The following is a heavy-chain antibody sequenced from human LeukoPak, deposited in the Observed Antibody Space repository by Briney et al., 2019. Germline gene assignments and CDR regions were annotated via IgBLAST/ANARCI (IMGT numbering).Heavy chain of an antibody. D-gene: IGHD6-19*01. CDR2: IKQDGSEK. Sequence: GGSLRLSCAASGFTFSSYAMSWVRQAPGKGLEWVANIKQDGSEKYYVDSVKGRFTISRDNAKNSLYLQMNSLRAEDTAVYYCARAVSSGYFDYWGQGTLVTVSS. J-gene: IGHJ4*02. V-gene: IGHV3-7*01. CDR1: GFTFSSYA. CDR3: ARAVSSGYFDY.